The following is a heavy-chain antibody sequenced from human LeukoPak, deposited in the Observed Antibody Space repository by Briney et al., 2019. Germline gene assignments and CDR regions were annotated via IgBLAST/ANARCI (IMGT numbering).Heavy chain of an antibody. D-gene: IGHD5-12*01. CDR2: VYYGRTT. J-gene: IGHJ4*02. CDR1: GGSVSSGSYY. V-gene: IGHV4-39*01. CDR3: VRHDGRGGATMGALDS. Sequence: SETLSLTCTVSGGSVSSGSYYWSWIRQPPGKGLEWIGSVYYGRTTYYNPSLNSRVTISVVTSKNQFSLQLNSVTAADTAVYYCVRHDGRGGATMGALDSWGQGSLVTVTS.